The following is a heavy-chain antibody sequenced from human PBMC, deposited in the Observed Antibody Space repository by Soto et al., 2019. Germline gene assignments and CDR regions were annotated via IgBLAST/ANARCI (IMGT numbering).Heavy chain of an antibody. CDR1: GGSISSYY. CDR3: AREGRYYDSSGYYYYYGMDV. J-gene: IGHJ6*02. CDR2: IYYSGST. V-gene: IGHV4-59*01. D-gene: IGHD3-22*01. Sequence: SETLSLTCTVSGGSISSYYWSWIRQPPGKGLEWIGYIYYSGSTNYNPSLKSRVTISVDTSKNQFSLKLSSVTAADTAVYYCAREGRYYDSSGYYYYYGMDVWGQGTTVTVSS.